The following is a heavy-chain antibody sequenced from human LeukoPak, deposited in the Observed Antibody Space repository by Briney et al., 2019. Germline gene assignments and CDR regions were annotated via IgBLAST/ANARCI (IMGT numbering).Heavy chain of an antibody. J-gene: IGHJ3*02. CDR1: GFTFRSYG. CDR3: ARARDYGSGKANAFDI. CDR2: IWYDGSNK. Sequence: GKSLRLSCAASGFTFRSYGMHWVRQAPGKGLEWVAVIWYDGSNKYYADSVKGRFTISRDNAENSLYLQMNSLRAEDTAVYYCARARDYGSGKANAFDIWGQGTMVTVSS. D-gene: IGHD3-10*01. V-gene: IGHV3-33*01.